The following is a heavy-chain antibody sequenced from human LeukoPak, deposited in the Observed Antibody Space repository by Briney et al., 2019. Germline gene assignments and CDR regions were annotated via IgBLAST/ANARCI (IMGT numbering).Heavy chain of an antibody. CDR1: GGSFSGYY. Sequence: PSETLSLTCAVYGGSFSGYYWSWIRQPPGKGLEWIGYIYYSGSTNYNPSLKSRVTISVDTSKNQFSLKLSSVTAADTAVYYCASLRSDSSGYYNFRIDYWGQGTLVTVSS. CDR2: IYYSGST. V-gene: IGHV4-59*01. J-gene: IGHJ4*02. D-gene: IGHD3-22*01. CDR3: ASLRSDSSGYYNFRIDY.